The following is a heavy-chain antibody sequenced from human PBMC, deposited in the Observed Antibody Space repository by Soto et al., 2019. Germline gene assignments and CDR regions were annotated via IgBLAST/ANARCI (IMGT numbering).Heavy chain of an antibody. CDR3: ARSPQYSSGWNGGFDY. D-gene: IGHD6-19*01. CDR1: GDFLTTYY. CDR2: IFYGGHT. Sequence: SETLSLTCDVSGDFLTTYYWNWIRQSPGKGLEWIGYIFYGGHTNYNPSLRGRATISVDTSKNQFSLKLGSVTAADTAVYYCARSPQYSSGWNGGFDYWGQGTLVTVSS. J-gene: IGHJ4*02. V-gene: IGHV4-59*01.